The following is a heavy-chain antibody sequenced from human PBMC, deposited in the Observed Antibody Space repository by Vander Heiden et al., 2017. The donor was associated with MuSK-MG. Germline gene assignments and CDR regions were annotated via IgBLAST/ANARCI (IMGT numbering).Heavy chain of an antibody. CDR3: ARHAVVVARDYYYMDV. CDR1: GYSVTSYW. CDR2: IYPGDYDT. J-gene: IGHJ6*03. D-gene: IGHD2-15*01. Sequence: EVQLGQSGAEVKKPGESLKISGRGAGYSVTSYWIAGVRQMPGKGLEWMGIIYPGDYDTRYSPSFQGQVTISADKTISTAYLQWSSLEASDTAMYYCARHAVVVARDYYYMDVWGQGTTVTVSS. V-gene: IGHV5-51*01.